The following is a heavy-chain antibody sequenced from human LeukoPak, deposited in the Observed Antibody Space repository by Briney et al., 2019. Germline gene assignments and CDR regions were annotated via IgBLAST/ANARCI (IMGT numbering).Heavy chain of an antibody. CDR3: ARVNRGDAFDI. D-gene: IGHD3-10*01. CDR1: GFTFIIYG. V-gene: IGHV3-33*01. CDR2: IWYDGRNK. J-gene: IGHJ3*02. Sequence: PGGSLRLSCAASGFTFIIYGMHWVRQAPGKGLEWVAVIWYDGRNKFYADSLKGRFTISRDNSKNTLYLQMNSLRAEDTAVYYCARVNRGDAFDIWGQGTLVTVSS.